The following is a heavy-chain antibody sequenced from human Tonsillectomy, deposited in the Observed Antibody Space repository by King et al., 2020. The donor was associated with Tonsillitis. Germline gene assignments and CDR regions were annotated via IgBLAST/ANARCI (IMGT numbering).Heavy chain of an antibody. D-gene: IGHD2-2*02. Sequence: QLVQSGAEVKKPGESLKISCKGSGYSFTSYWIGWVRQMPGKGLEWMGIISPCDSDTRYSPSFQGQVTIPADKSSSTAYLQWSSLKASDTAMYYCARPPQGYCSSTSCYTDYWGQGTLVTVSS. J-gene: IGHJ4*02. CDR1: GYSFTSYW. V-gene: IGHV5-51*01. CDR3: ARPPQGYCSSTSCYTDY. CDR2: ISPCDSDT.